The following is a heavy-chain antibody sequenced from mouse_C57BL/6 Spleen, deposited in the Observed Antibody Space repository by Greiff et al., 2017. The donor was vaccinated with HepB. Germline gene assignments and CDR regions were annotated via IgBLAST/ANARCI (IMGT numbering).Heavy chain of an antibody. CDR1: GFSLTSYG. CDR3: ARKEGDYDWFAY. J-gene: IGHJ3*01. D-gene: IGHD2-4*01. Sequence: QVHVKQSGPGLVQPSQSLSITCTVSGFSLTSYGVHWVRQSPGKGLEWLGVIWSGGSTDYNAAFISRLSISKDNSKSQVFFKMNSLQADDTAIYYCARKEGDYDWFAYWGQGTLVTVSA. V-gene: IGHV2-2*01. CDR2: IWSGGST.